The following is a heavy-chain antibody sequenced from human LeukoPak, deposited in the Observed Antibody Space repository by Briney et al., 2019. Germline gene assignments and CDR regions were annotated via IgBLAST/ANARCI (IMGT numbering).Heavy chain of an antibody. Sequence: SETLSLTCAVYGGSSIGYSWTWVRQPPGKGLEWIGEIDDSGITNYRPSLKSRVTISVGTSKNQLSLKLSSVTAADTAVYYCARVSGYCSDGVCRFDYWGQGTLVTVSS. CDR1: GGSSIGYS. V-gene: IGHV4-34*01. J-gene: IGHJ4*02. D-gene: IGHD2-8*01. CDR2: IDDSGIT. CDR3: ARVSGYCSDGVCRFDY.